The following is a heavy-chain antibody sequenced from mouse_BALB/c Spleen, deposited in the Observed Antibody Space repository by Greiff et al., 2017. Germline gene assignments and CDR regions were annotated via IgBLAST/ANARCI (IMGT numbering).Heavy chain of an antibody. CDR2: ISYSGST. CDR3: ARGGWLPYAMDY. CDR1: GDSITSGY. Sequence: VQLKESGPRLVKPSQTLSLTCSVTGDSITSGYWNWIRKFPGNKLEYMAYISYSGSTYYNPSLKSRISITRDTSKNQYYLQLNAVTTEDTATYYCARGGWLPYAMDYWGQGTSVTVSS. J-gene: IGHJ4*01. V-gene: IGHV3-8*02. D-gene: IGHD2-3*01.